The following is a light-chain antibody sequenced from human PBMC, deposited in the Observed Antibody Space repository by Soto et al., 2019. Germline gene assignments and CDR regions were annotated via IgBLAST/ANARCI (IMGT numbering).Light chain of an antibody. CDR2: AAS. Sequence: DIQMTQSPSSLAASVGDRVTITCRASQSIISYLNWYQQNPGKAPKLLIYAASSLQSGVPSRFSGSGSGTDFTLTISILHPEYVATYFWQRSYSTLTFGPGTNVDIK. CDR1: QSIISY. V-gene: IGKV1-39*01. J-gene: IGKJ3*01. CDR3: QRSYSTLT.